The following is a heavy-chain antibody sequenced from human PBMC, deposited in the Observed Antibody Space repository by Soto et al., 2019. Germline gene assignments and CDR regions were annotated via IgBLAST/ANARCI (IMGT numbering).Heavy chain of an antibody. V-gene: IGHV6-1*01. CDR2: TYYSSRWYN. J-gene: IGHJ6*03. CDR1: GDSVSGDSAA. CDR3: AGTTSHHWLYMDV. Sequence: QVRLQESGPGLVKPSQTLSVSCAISGDSVSGDSAAWNWVRLSPSRGLGWLARTYYSSRWYNDYAVSVRSRITVNADTSKNQFSLQLTSVTPEATAIYFCAGTTSHHWLYMDVWGRGTTVTVSS. D-gene: IGHD1-1*01.